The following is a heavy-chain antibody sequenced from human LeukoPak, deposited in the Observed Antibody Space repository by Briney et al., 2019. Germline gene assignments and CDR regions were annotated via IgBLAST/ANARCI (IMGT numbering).Heavy chain of an antibody. CDR2: ISSSSSYI. CDR1: GFTFSSYS. CDR3: AREREPAAMWGYYYYGMDV. V-gene: IGHV3-21*01. Sequence: GGSLRLSCAASGFTFSSYSMNWVRQAPGKGLGWVSSISSSSSYIYYADSVKGRFTISRDNAKNSLYLQMNSLRAEDTAGYYCAREREPAAMWGYYYYGMDVWGQGTTVTVSS. J-gene: IGHJ6*02. D-gene: IGHD2-2*01.